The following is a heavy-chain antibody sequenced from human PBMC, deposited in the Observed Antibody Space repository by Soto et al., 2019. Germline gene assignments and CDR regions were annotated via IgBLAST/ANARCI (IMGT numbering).Heavy chain of an antibody. V-gene: IGHV3-9*01. CDR2: ISWNSGSI. J-gene: IGHJ6*02. CDR3: ANDISVTAYYSYGMDV. CDR1: GFTFDDYA. Sequence: EVQLVESGGGLVQPGRSLRLSCAASGFTFDDYAMHWVRQAPGKGLEWVSGISWNSGSIGYADSVKGRFTISRDNAKNSLYLQMNSLRAEDTALYYCANDISVTAYYSYGMDVWGQGTTVTVSS. D-gene: IGHD4-4*01.